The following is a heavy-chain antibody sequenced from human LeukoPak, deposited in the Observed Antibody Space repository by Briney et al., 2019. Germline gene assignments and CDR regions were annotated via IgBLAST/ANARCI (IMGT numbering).Heavy chain of an antibody. CDR2: ISDSSTYI. CDR1: GFTFSTYN. Sequence: GGSLRLSCAASGFTFSTYNMNWVRQAPGKGLEWVSSISDSSTYIYYADSVKGRFTISRDNAKNSLYLQMNSLRAEDTAVYYCARDRGAPVVTPQAFDIWGQGTMVTVSS. V-gene: IGHV3-21*01. D-gene: IGHD4-23*01. J-gene: IGHJ3*02. CDR3: ARDRGAPVVTPQAFDI.